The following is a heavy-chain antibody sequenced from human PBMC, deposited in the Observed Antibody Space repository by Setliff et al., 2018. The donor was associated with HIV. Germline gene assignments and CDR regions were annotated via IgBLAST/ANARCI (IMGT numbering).Heavy chain of an antibody. CDR2: IYHSGST. D-gene: IGHD1-1*01. V-gene: IGHV4-38-2*01. CDR3: SNWNTTVDADS. CDR1: GFTFSDYA. Sequence: PSETLRLSCAASGFTFSDYAMTWVRQPPGKGLEWIGSIYHSGSTYYNPSLKSRVTISVDTSKNQFSLKLRSVTAADTAVYYCSNWNTTVDADSWGQGTLVTVSS. J-gene: IGHJ4*02.